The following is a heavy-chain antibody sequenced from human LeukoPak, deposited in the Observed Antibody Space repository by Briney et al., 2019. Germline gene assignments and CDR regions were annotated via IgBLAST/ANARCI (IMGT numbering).Heavy chain of an antibody. V-gene: IGHV3-NL1*01. CDR2: IYSGGNT. Sequence: GGSLRLSCAASGFTFSSYAMNWVRQAPGKGLEWVSVIYSGGNTYYADSVKGRFTISRDNSKNTLYLQMNSLRAEDTAVYYCAKDRSGYDVFFDYWGQGTLVTVSS. CDR3: AKDRSGYDVFFDY. D-gene: IGHD5-12*01. CDR1: GFTFSSYA. J-gene: IGHJ4*02.